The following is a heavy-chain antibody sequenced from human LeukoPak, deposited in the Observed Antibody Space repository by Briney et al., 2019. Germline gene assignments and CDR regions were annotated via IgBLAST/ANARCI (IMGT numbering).Heavy chain of an antibody. CDR3: ARNYGSGSHFDY. V-gene: IGHV4-34*01. Sequence: SETLSLTCAVYGGSFSAYYWSWIRQPPGKGLEWIGEINHSGSTNYNPSLKSRVTISVDTSKNQFSLKLSSVTAADTAVYYCARNYGSGSHFDYWGQGTLVTVSS. J-gene: IGHJ4*02. CDR1: GGSFSAYY. CDR2: INHSGST. D-gene: IGHD3-10*01.